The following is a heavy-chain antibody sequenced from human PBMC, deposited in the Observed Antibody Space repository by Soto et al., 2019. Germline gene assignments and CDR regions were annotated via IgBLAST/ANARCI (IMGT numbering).Heavy chain of an antibody. J-gene: IGHJ4*02. D-gene: IGHD6-19*01. CDR3: ARTLIYSGGWYDY. CDR2: ISYDGSSK. Sequence: GGSLRLSYAASGFTYRHYAMDWVCQAPGKGLEWVAVISYDGSSKYYADSVKGRFTISRDNSKNTLYLQMNSLRTEDTTVYYCARTLIYSGGWYDYWGQGTLVTVSS. CDR1: GFTYRHYA. V-gene: IGHV3-30-3*01.